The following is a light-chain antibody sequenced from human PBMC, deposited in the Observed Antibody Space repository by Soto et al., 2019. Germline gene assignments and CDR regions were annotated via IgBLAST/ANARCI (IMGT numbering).Light chain of an antibody. CDR3: AAWDDSLNGYV. Sequence: QSVLTQPPSASGTPGQRVTVSCSGSSSNIGSHTVNWYQQLPGTAPKLLIYLNNQRPSGVPDRFSGSKSGTSASLAISGLQFEDEADYYCAAWDDSLNGYVFGTGTKLTVL. CDR1: SSNIGSHT. CDR2: LNN. V-gene: IGLV1-44*01. J-gene: IGLJ1*01.